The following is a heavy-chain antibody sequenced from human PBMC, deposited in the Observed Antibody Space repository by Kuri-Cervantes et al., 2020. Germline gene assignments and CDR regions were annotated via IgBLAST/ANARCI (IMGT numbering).Heavy chain of an antibody. Sequence: GGSLRHFCAASGFTFDDYAMHWVRQAPGKGLEWVSGISWNSGSIGYADSVKGRFTISRDNAKNSLYLQMNSLRAEDTALYYCAKGQLLGPYYYYGMDVWGQGTTVTVSS. CDR2: ISWNSGSI. J-gene: IGHJ6*02. V-gene: IGHV3-9*01. CDR1: GFTFDDYA. CDR3: AKGQLLGPYYYYGMDV. D-gene: IGHD2-2*01.